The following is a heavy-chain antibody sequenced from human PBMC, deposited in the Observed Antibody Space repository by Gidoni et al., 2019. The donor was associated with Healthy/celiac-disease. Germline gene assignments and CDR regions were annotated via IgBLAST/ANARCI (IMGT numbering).Heavy chain of an antibody. CDR3: ARDQSSSTYGMDV. CDR2: ISYDGSNK. CDR1: GFTFSSYA. J-gene: IGHJ6*02. V-gene: IGHV3-30*04. Sequence: QVQLVESGGGVVQPGRSLRLSCAASGFTFSSYAMHWVRQAPGKGLECVAVISYDGSNKYYADSVKGRFTISRDNSKNTLYLQMNSLRAEDTAVYYCARDQSSSTYGMDVWGQGTTVTVSS. D-gene: IGHD6-6*01.